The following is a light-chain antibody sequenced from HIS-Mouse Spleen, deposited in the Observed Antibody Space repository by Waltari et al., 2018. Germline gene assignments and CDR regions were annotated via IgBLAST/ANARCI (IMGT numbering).Light chain of an antibody. J-gene: IGLJ3*02. CDR2: DVS. Sequence: QSALTQPASVPGSPGHAITIPCIETSSNVGVCNYVPQDQQHPDKAHKLMIYDVSSRPSGVSNRFAGSKSGNTASLTSSGLQAEDEADYYCSSYTSSSTRVFGGGTKLTVL. CDR1: SSNVGVCNY. V-gene: IGLV2-14*03. CDR3: SSYTSSSTRV.